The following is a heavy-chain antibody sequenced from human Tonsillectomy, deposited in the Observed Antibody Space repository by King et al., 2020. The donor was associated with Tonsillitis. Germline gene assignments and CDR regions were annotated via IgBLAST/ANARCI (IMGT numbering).Heavy chain of an antibody. V-gene: IGHV3-30*18. J-gene: IGHJ4*02. CDR1: GFTFISSG. Sequence: QLVQSGGGVVQPGTSLRLSCAASGFTFISSGMHWVRQAPGKGLEWVGVVSFDAITKYYSDSLGGRFTISRDDSKKTVYLQINSLRAADTAVYYCAKELPPETDMGGFEYWGQGTLVTVSS. CDR2: VSFDAITK. CDR3: AKELPPETDMGGFEY. D-gene: IGHD3-16*01.